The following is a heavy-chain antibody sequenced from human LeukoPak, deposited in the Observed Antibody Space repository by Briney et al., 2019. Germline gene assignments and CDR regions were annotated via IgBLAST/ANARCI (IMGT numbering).Heavy chain of an antibody. D-gene: IGHD6-6*01. CDR3: AKASSSSSGRNWFDP. CDR1: GFTFSSYW. CDR2: ISGSGGST. V-gene: IGHV3-23*01. Sequence: GGSLRLSCAASGFTFSSYWMSWVRQAPGKGLEWVSAISGSGGSTYYADSVKGRFTISRDNSKNTLYLQMNSLRAEDTAVYYCAKASSSSSGRNWFDPWGQGTLVTVSS. J-gene: IGHJ5*02.